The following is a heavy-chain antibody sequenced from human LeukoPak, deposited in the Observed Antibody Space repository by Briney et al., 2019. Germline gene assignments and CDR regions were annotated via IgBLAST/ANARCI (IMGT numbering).Heavy chain of an antibody. Sequence: PGESLKISCEGSGYSFANYWIGWVRQMPGKGLEWMGVIYPGDSDTRYSPSFQGRVTISADKSISTAYLQWSCLKASDTAMYYCSVGFGDLSSPSEIWGQGTMVTVSS. CDR2: IYPGDSDT. CDR1: GYSFANYW. CDR3: SVGFGDLSSPSEI. D-gene: IGHD3-10*01. J-gene: IGHJ3*02. V-gene: IGHV5-51*01.